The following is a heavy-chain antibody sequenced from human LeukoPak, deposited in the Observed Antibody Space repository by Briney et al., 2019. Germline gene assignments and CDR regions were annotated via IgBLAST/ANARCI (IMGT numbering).Heavy chain of an antibody. CDR2: IYYSGST. CDR1: GFSFSSYSMN. CDR3: ARSFLEWLSLNV. Sequence: GSLRLSCAASGFSFSSYSMNWVRQPPGKGLEWIGSIYYSGSTYYNPSLKSRVTISVDTSKNQFSLKLSSVTAADTAVYYCARSFLEWLSLNVWGQGTTVTVSS. D-gene: IGHD3-3*01. J-gene: IGHJ6*02. V-gene: IGHV4-39*01.